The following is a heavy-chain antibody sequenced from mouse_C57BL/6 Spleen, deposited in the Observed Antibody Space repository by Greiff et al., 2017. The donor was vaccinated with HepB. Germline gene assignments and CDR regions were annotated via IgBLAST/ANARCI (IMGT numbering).Heavy chain of an antibody. CDR3: ARNLITTVVATNY. CDR2: FDPSDSYT. CDR1: GYTFTSYW. V-gene: IGHV1-50*01. Sequence: QVQLQQPGAELVKPGASVKLSCKASGYTFTSYWMQWVKQRPGQGLEWIGEFDPSDSYTNYNQKFKGKATLTVDTSSSTAYMQLSSLTSEDSAVYYCARNLITTVVATNYWGQGTTLTVSS. J-gene: IGHJ2*01. D-gene: IGHD1-1*01.